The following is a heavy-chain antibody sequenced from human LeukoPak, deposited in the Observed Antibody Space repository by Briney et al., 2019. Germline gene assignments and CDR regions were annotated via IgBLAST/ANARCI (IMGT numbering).Heavy chain of an antibody. D-gene: IGHD6-13*01. Sequence: PGESLKISCKGSGYSFTNYWIGWVRQMPGKGLEWMGIIYPADSDTRYSPSFQGQVTISADKSISTAYLQWSSLRASDTATYYCARHTSSTVDGDAFDIWGQGTMVTVSS. CDR2: IYPADSDT. CDR3: ARHTSSTVDGDAFDI. J-gene: IGHJ3*02. CDR1: GYSFTNYW. V-gene: IGHV5-51*01.